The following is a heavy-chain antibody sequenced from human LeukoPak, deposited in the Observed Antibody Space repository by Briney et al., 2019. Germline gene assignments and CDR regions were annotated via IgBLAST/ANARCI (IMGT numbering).Heavy chain of an antibody. J-gene: IGHJ5*02. CDR1: GFTFSDYY. CDR2: ISSSSSYT. D-gene: IGHD2-15*01. Sequence: PGGSLRLSCVASGFTFSDYYMSWVRQAPGKGLEWVSYISSSSSYTNYADSVKGRFTISRDNAKSSLYLQMNSLTAEDTAVYYCARGGSGGRSWFDPWGQGTLLTVSS. CDR3: ARGGSGGRSWFDP. V-gene: IGHV3-11*05.